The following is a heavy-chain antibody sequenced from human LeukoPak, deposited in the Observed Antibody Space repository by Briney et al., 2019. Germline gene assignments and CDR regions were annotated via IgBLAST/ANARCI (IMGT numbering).Heavy chain of an antibody. V-gene: IGHV4-34*01. D-gene: IGHD6-25*01. CDR2: ISHTGRT. CDR3: ARGVSIAARYFDL. CDR1: DGPFSSFY. J-gene: IGHJ2*01. Sequence: SETLSLTCAAYDGPFSSFYWTWIRQPPGKELEWIGEISHTGRTNYNPSLKSRVTISVDTSKNQFSLNLTSVTAADTAMYYCARGVSIAARYFDLWGRGTLVAVSS.